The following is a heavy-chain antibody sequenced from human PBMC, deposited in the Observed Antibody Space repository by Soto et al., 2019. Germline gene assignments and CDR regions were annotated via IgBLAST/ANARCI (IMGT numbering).Heavy chain of an antibody. CDR2: ISYDGSNK. Sequence: GGSLRLSCAASGFTFSSSGMHWVRQAPGKGLEWVAVISYDGSNKYYADSVKGRFTMSRDNYKNTLSLQMSSPRAKDTAVYYCAKVSVAAAGTYYYYGMDVWGQGSTVTVSS. CDR3: AKVSVAAAGTYYYYGMDV. J-gene: IGHJ6*02. CDR1: GFTFSSSG. D-gene: IGHD6-13*01. V-gene: IGHV3-30*18.